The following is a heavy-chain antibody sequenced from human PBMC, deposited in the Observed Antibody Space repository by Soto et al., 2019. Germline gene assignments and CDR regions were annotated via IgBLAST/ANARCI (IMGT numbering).Heavy chain of an antibody. CDR2: MFYSGTI. CDR3: VAGNDY. Sequence: QVQLQESGPGLVKPSETLSLTCTVSGASITTYYWNWLRQSPGKGLEWIGNMFYSGTIRYNPSLKSRLTISADTSTNKISLKMSSMTAADTAVYYCVAGNDYWGQGTLVTVSS. V-gene: IGHV4-59*01. J-gene: IGHJ4*02. CDR1: GASITTYY. D-gene: IGHD6-19*01.